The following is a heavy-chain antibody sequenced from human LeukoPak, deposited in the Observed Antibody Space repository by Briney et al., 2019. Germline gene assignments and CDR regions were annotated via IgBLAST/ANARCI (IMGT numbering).Heavy chain of an antibody. D-gene: IGHD3-10*01. CDR3: ARLGAGLNFYYFDL. CDR2: IGTAGDT. V-gene: IGHV3-13*01. CDR1: GFTFSSYD. J-gene: IGHJ4*02. Sequence: SLGSLRHSSAAPGFTFSSYDMHWVRQATGKGLEWVSAIGTAGDTYYPGSVKGRFTISRENAKNTLYRQMNSMRAEDTTLYFSARLGAGLNFYYFDLWGQGSLVSVSS.